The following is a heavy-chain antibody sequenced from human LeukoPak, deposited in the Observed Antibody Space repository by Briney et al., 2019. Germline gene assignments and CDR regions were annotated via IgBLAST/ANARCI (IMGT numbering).Heavy chain of an antibody. CDR2: IYYSGIT. V-gene: IGHV4-59*12. J-gene: IGHJ4*02. CDR3: ARLRDLYNIFDY. Sequence: SETLSLTCTVSGVSISNSYWSWIRQPPGKGLEWIGYIYYSGITNYNPSLKSRVTISVDMPKNQFSLKLSSVTAADTAVYYCARLRDLYNIFDYWGQGTLVTVSS. D-gene: IGHD1-1*01. CDR1: GVSISNSY.